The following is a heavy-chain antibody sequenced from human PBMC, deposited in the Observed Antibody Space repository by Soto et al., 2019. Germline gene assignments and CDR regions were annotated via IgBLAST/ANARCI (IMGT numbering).Heavy chain of an antibody. CDR3: AKEDGYCSSSSCPFGLDV. Sequence: EVQLLESGGGLLQPGGSLRLSCAASGFIFGSYAMGWVRQAPGKGLEWVSDISASGDLTFYADSVKGRFTISRDNSKNTLYLQMNSLRADDTAVYFCAKEDGYCSSSSCPFGLDVWGQGTTVTVSS. CDR2: ISASGDLT. J-gene: IGHJ6*02. D-gene: IGHD2-2*03. V-gene: IGHV3-23*01. CDR1: GFIFGSYA.